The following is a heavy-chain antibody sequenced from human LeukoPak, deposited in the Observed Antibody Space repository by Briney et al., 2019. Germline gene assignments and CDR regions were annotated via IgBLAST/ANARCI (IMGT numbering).Heavy chain of an antibody. V-gene: IGHV3-7*01. D-gene: IGHD3-9*01. CDR2: IKQDGSEK. J-gene: IGHJ3*01. CDR3: ARRYFDWFLGAGGSLDD. Sequence: GGSLRLSCAGSGFTFRSYWMHWVRQAPGKGLEWVANIKQDGSEKYYVDSVKGRFTISRDNANDSVYLQMNSLRAEDTAVYYCARRYFDWFLGAGGSLDDWGQGTMVTVSS. CDR1: GFTFRSYW.